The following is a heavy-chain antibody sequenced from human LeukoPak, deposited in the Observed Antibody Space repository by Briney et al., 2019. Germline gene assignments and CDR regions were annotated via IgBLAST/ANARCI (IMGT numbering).Heavy chain of an antibody. Sequence: ASVKVSCKVSGDTLTELAMHWVRQTPGKGLEWMGSWDPEDGETIYAQKFQGRVTMTEDTSRDTAYMELSSLRSDDTAVYYCATDDSSGYWHGYWGQGTLVTVSS. V-gene: IGHV1-24*01. CDR3: ATDDSSGYWHGY. J-gene: IGHJ4*02. CDR2: WDPEDGET. CDR1: GDTLTELA. D-gene: IGHD6-25*01.